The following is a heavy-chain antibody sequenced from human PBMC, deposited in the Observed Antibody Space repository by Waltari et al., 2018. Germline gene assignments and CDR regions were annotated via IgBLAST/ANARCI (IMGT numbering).Heavy chain of an antibody. CDR3: ARRLVGSSGHFDY. Sequence: QVQLQQWGAGLLKPSETLSLTCAVYGGSFSGYYWSWIRQPPGKGLEWIGEINHSGSNNYNPSLKSRVTISVDTSKNQFSLKLSSVTAADTAVYYCARRLVGSSGHFDYWGQGTLVTVSS. D-gene: IGHD6-6*01. CDR2: INHSGSN. V-gene: IGHV4-34*01. CDR1: GGSFSGYY. J-gene: IGHJ4*02.